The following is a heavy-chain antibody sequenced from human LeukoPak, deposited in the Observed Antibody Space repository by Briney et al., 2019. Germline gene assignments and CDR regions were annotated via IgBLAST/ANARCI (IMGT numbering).Heavy chain of an antibody. CDR1: GFIVNNNY. CDR3: ARSWDARLNFDY. Sequence: PGGSLRLSCAASGFIVNNNYMNWVRQAPGKGLEWVSVIYSGRSTYYADSVKGRFTISRDNSKNTLYLQMNSLRAEDTAVYYCARSWDARLNFDYWGQGTLVTVSS. CDR2: IYSGRST. D-gene: IGHD1-26*01. J-gene: IGHJ4*02. V-gene: IGHV3-66*02.